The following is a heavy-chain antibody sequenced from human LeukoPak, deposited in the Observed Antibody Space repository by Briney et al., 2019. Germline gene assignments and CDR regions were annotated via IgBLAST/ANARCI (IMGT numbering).Heavy chain of an antibody. D-gene: IGHD3-22*01. V-gene: IGHV4-4*07. CDR1: GGSISSYY. CDR3: ARDLEDSSGYYRGGDAFDI. CDR2: IYTSGST. Sequence: PSETLSLTCTVSGGSISSYYWSWIRQPAGKGLEWIGRIYTSGSTNYNPSLKCRVTMSVDTSKNQFSLELGSVTAADTAVYYCARDLEDSSGYYRGGDAFDIWGQGTMVTVSS. J-gene: IGHJ3*02.